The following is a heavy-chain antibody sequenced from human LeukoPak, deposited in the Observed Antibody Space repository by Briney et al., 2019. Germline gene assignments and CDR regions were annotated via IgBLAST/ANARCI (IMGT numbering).Heavy chain of an antibody. CDR1: GYTFTSYY. J-gene: IGHJ4*02. Sequence: ASVKVSCKASGYTFTSYYMHWVRQAPGQGLEWMGIINPSGGSTSYAQKFQGRVTMTRDTSTSTVYMELSSLGSEDTAVYYCARDRGKEEMATDFDYWGQGTLVTVSS. D-gene: IGHD5-24*01. CDR2: INPSGGST. CDR3: ARDRGKEEMATDFDY. V-gene: IGHV1-46*01.